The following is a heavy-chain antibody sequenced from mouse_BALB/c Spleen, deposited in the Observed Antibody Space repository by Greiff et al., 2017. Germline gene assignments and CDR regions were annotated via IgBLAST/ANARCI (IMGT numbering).Heavy chain of an antibody. CDR3: ARPGSSYDAMDY. Sequence: QVQLQQSGPELVRPGVSVKISCKGSSYTFTDYAMHWVKQSHAKSLEWIGVISTYYGNTNYNQKFKGKATMTVDKSSSTAYMELARLTSEDSAVYYCARPGSSYDAMDYWGQGTSVTVSS. CDR1: SYTFTDYA. V-gene: IGHV1-67*01. J-gene: IGHJ4*01. D-gene: IGHD1-1*01. CDR2: ISTYYGNT.